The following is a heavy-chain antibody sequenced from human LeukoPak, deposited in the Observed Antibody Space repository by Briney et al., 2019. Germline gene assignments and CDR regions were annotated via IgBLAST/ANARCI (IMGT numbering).Heavy chain of an antibody. V-gene: IGHV3-23*01. CDR3: AKGVSGSWYEGLDY. Sequence: GGSLRLSCAASGFTFSSYAMSWVRQAPGKGLEWVSAISGSGGSTYYADSVEGRFTISRDNSKNTLYLQMNSLRAEDTAVYYCAKGVSGSWYEGLDYWGQGTLVTVSS. CDR1: GFTFSSYA. J-gene: IGHJ4*02. D-gene: IGHD6-13*01. CDR2: ISGSGGST.